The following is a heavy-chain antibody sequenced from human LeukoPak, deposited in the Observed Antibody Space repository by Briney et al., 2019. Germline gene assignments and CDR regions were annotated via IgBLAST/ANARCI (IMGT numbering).Heavy chain of an antibody. D-gene: IGHD3-10*01. Sequence: ASVKVSCKASGYTFTVNYMHWVRQAPGQGLEWMGWINTNTGDTNYAQKLQGRVTLTGDTSISTAYMELSRLTSDDTAVYYCARDFYYSGSGAFDLWGQGALVTVSS. J-gene: IGHJ4*02. CDR3: ARDFYYSGSGAFDL. CDR1: GYTFTVNY. V-gene: IGHV1-2*02. CDR2: INTNTGDT.